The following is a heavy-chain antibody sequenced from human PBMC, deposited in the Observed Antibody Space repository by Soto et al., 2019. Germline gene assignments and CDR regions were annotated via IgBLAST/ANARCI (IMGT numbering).Heavy chain of an antibody. CDR2: IYYSGST. V-gene: IGHV4-59*01. CDR3: ARDGLHWFDP. CDR1: GGSISSYY. Sequence: SETLSLTCTVSGGSISSYYWSWIRQPPGKGLEWIGYIYYSGSTNYNPSLKSRVTISVDTSKNQLSLKLSSVTAADTAVYYCARDGLHWFDPWGQGTLVTVSS. J-gene: IGHJ5*02.